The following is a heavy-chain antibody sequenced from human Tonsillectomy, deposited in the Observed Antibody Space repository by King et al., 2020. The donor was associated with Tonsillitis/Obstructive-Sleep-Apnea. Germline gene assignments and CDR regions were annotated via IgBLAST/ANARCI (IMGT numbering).Heavy chain of an antibody. V-gene: IGHV4-59*08. CDR2: IYHSGST. CDR1: GGSISSDF. D-gene: IGHD1-26*01. Sequence: VQLQESGPGLVKPSETLSLTCTVSGGSISSDFWSWLRQPPGKGLEWIGYIYHSGSTNYNPSLKSRVTISIDTSKNQFTLKLSSVAAADTAVYYCARLIGGSSMPVDYWGQGTLVTVSS. J-gene: IGHJ4*02. CDR3: ARLIGGSSMPVDY.